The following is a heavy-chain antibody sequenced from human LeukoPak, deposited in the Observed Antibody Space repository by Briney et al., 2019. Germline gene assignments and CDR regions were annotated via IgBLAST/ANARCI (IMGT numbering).Heavy chain of an antibody. J-gene: IGHJ4*02. V-gene: IGHV4-39*01. CDR2: IYYSGST. Sequence: SETLSLTCTVPGGSISSSSYYGGWIRQPPGKGLEWSGSIYYSGSTYYNPSLKSRVTISVDTAKNQFSLKLSSVTAADTAVYYCARYGPIVGASPLDYWGQGTLVTVSS. D-gene: IGHD1-26*01. CDR3: ARYGPIVGASPLDY. CDR1: GGSISSSSYY.